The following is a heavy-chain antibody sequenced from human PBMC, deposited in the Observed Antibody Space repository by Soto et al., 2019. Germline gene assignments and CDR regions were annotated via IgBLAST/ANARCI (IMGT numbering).Heavy chain of an antibody. Sequence: SETLSLTCTVSGGSISSSSYYWGWIRQPPGKGLEWIGSVFYSGTTQYNPSLRSRLAMSVDTSKSQVSLTLTSVTAADTAVYYCTTLASGHFDSWGQGAQVTVSS. D-gene: IGHD2-8*02. CDR1: GGSISSSSYY. J-gene: IGHJ4*02. CDR3: TTLASGHFDS. CDR2: VFYSGTT. V-gene: IGHV4-39*01.